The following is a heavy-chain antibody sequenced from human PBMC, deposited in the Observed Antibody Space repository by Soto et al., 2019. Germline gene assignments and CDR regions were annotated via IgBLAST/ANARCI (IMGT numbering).Heavy chain of an antibody. CDR3: ARQYSGYYGLDY. V-gene: IGHV4-59*08. CDR2: IYYSGST. J-gene: IGHJ4*02. CDR1: GGSISSYY. Sequence: LSLTCTVSGGSISSYYWSWIRQPPGKGLEWIGYIYYSGSTNYNPSLKSRVAISVDTSKNQFSLKLRFVTAADTAVYYCARQYSGYYGLDYWGQGTLVTVSS. D-gene: IGHD5-12*01.